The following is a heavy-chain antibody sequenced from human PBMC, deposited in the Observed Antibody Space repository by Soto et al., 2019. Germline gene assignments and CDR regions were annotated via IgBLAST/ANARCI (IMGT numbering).Heavy chain of an antibody. V-gene: IGHV4-39*01. Sequence: PSETLSLTCTVSGGSISSSSYYWGWIRQPPGKGLEWIGNIYYSGSTYYNPSLKSRVTISVDTSKNQFSLNLSSMTAADTAVYYCARRPVGPEGNWFDPWGQGTLVTVSS. CDR1: GGSISSSSYY. J-gene: IGHJ5*02. CDR2: IYYSGST. D-gene: IGHD1-26*01. CDR3: ARRPVGPEGNWFDP.